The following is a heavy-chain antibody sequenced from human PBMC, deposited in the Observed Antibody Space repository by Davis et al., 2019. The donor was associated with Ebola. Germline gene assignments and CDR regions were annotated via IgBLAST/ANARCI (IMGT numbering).Heavy chain of an antibody. D-gene: IGHD3-22*01. Sequence: ASVKVSCKASGYTFTSYGISWVRQAPGQGLEWMGWISAYNGNTNYAQKFQGRFTMTTDTSTSTAYMDLWSLRSDDTAVYYCARVGYFLLYGMDVWGKGTTVTVSS. J-gene: IGHJ6*04. V-gene: IGHV1-18*04. CDR2: ISAYNGNT. CDR1: GYTFTSYG. CDR3: ARVGYFLLYGMDV.